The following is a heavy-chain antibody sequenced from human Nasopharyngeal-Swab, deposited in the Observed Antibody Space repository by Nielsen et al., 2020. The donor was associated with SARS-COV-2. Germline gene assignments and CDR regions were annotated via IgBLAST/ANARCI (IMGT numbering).Heavy chain of an antibody. CDR1: GFAFDDYA. J-gene: IGHJ4*02. D-gene: IGHD1-26*01. CDR2: ISWNGGST. CDR3: ATEPSIVGSTPFDF. V-gene: IGHV3-9*01. Sequence: GGSLRLSCAASGFAFDDYAMHWVRQVPGKGLEWVSGISWNGGSTAYADSVKGRFTISRDNAKNSLYLQMNSLQSEDTALYYCATEPSIVGSTPFDFWGQGTLVTVSS.